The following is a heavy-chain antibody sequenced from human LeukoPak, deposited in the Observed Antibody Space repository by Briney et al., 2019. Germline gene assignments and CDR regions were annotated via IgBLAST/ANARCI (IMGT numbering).Heavy chain of an antibody. V-gene: IGHV3-30-3*01. CDR1: GFTFSSYA. CDR3: AREHPGIAVAGTGNFDY. Sequence: GRSLRLSCAASGFTFSSYAMHWVRQAPGKGLEWVAVISYDGSNKYYADSVKGRFTISRDNSKNTLYLQMNSLRAEDTAVYYCAREHPGIAVAGTGNFDYWGQGTLATVSS. J-gene: IGHJ4*02. D-gene: IGHD6-19*01. CDR2: ISYDGSNK.